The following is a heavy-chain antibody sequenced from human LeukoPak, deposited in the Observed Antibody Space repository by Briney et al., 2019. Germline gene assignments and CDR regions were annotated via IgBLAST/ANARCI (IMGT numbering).Heavy chain of an antibody. CDR3: ARGREGSSWYFDY. CDR1: GGSISSSSYY. J-gene: IGHJ4*02. CDR2: IYYSGST. V-gene: IGHV4-61*05. D-gene: IGHD6-13*01. Sequence: SETLSLTCTVSGGSISSSSYYWGWIRQPPGKGLEWIGYIYYSGSTNYNPSLKSRVTISVDTSKNQFSLKLSSVTAADTAVYYCARGREGSSWYFDYWGQGTLVTVSS.